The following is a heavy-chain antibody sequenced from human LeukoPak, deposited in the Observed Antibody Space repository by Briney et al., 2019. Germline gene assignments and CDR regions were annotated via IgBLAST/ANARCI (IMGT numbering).Heavy chain of an antibody. CDR2: INQDGSEK. CDR1: GFTLSSYW. D-gene: IGHD5-12*01. J-gene: IGHJ4*02. Sequence: GRSLRLSCAASGFTLSSYWMSWVRQAPGKGLEWVASINQDGSEKYYVDSVGRFTISRDNAKNSLYLQMNSLRAEDTAVYYCARTSGYREFDYWGQGTLVTVS. V-gene: IGHV3-7*05. CDR3: ARTSGYREFDY.